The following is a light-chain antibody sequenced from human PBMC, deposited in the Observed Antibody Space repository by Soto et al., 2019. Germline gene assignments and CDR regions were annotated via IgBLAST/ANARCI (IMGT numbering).Light chain of an antibody. CDR1: SSDVGGYNY. V-gene: IGLV2-14*01. CDR3: SSYTSSSTLYV. J-gene: IGLJ1*01. Sequence: QSALTQPASVSGSPGQSITISCTGTSSDVGGYNYVSWYQQHPGKAPKLMIYDVSTRPSGVSDRFSGSKSGNTASLTISGLQAEDEADYYCSSYTSSSTLYVFRTGTKRIVL. CDR2: DVS.